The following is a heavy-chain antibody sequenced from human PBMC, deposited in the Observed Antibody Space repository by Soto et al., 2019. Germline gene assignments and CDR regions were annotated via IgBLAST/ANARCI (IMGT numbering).Heavy chain of an antibody. J-gene: IGHJ5*01. V-gene: IGHV4-38-2*01. CDR1: DYSISSDFY. CDR2: IYHSGTT. Sequence: PSETLSLTCVVSDYSISSDFYWGWIREPPGKGLEWIGSIYHSGTTYYNPSLRSRLTISVDTSKNQFSLMLSSVTAADTALYYCVRIRRQSQTFYSWFDSWGQGSLVTVSS. CDR3: VRIRRQSQTFYSWFDS. D-gene: IGHD1-26*01.